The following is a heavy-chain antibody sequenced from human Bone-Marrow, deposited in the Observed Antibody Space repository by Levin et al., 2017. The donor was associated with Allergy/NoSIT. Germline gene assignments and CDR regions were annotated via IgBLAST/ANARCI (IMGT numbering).Heavy chain of an antibody. Sequence: GGSLRLSCSASGFTFSSYGMHWVRQAPGKGLEWVAFIPFDGSNKYYADSVKGRFTISRDISKNTLYLQMNSLRAEDTAVYYCARDPRVGASEAEYFQHWGQGTLVTVSS. D-gene: IGHD1-26*01. CDR1: GFTFSSYG. V-gene: IGHV3-30*03. CDR2: IPFDGSNK. J-gene: IGHJ1*01. CDR3: ARDPRVGASEAEYFQH.